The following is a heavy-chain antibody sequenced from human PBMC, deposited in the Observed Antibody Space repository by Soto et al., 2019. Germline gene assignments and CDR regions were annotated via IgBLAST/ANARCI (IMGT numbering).Heavy chain of an antibody. V-gene: IGHV3-23*01. Sequence: EVQLLESGGGVVQTGGSLRLSCAASGFTFKSYVMSWVRQAPGKGLEWVSAISGSSATTYYTDSVKVRFAITRDNSKNALYLQMNSLRAADTAVYFCAKPPGFMNTYEGGIAPARAFDYWGQETLVTVSS. D-gene: IGHD3-16*01. CDR3: AKPPGFMNTYEGGIAPARAFDY. J-gene: IGHJ4*02. CDR1: GFTFKSYV. CDR2: ISGSSATT.